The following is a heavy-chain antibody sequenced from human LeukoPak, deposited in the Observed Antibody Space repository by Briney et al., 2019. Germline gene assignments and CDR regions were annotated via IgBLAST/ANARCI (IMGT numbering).Heavy chain of an antibody. Sequence: PSGTLSLTCGVSGGSISSTNWWSWVRQPPGKGLEWIGEVDHSGSTKYNPALKSRVTISVDTSKNQVSLKVSSVTAADTAVYYCARVWFGDQIDPWGQGTLVTVSS. J-gene: IGHJ5*02. D-gene: IGHD3-10*01. CDR2: VDHSGST. V-gene: IGHV4-4*02. CDR1: GGSISSTNW. CDR3: ARVWFGDQIDP.